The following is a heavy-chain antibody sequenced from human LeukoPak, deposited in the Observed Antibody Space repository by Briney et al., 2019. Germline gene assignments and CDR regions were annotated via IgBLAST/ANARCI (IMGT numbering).Heavy chain of an antibody. CDR1: GGSFSGYY. CDR3: ARGRGTMVRGPPGHP. D-gene: IGHD3-10*01. J-gene: IGHJ5*02. Sequence: SETLSLTCAVYGGSFSGYYWSRIRQPPGKGLEWIGEINHSGSTNYNPSLKSRVTISVDTSKNQFSLKLSSVTAADTAVYYCARGRGTMVRGPPGHPWGQGTLVTVSS. V-gene: IGHV4-34*01. CDR2: INHSGST.